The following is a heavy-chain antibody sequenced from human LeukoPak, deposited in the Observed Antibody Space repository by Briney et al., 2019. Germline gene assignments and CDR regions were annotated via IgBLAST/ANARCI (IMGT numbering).Heavy chain of an antibody. Sequence: GGSLRLSCTTSGFTFGDYAMNWVRQAPGKGLEWVSFISSSGSSIYYADSVKGRYTISRDNAKNSLYLQMNSLRAEDTAVYYCARDVWFWADEVRHCYGMDVWGQGTTVTVSS. CDR1: GFTFGDYA. CDR3: ARDVWFWADEVRHCYGMDV. CDR2: ISSSGSSI. D-gene: IGHD3-16*01. J-gene: IGHJ6*02. V-gene: IGHV3-48*03.